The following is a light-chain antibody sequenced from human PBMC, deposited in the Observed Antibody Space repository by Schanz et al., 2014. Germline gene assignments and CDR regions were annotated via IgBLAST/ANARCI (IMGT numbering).Light chain of an antibody. J-gene: IGKJ1*01. CDR1: QSVSNN. CDR2: RAS. V-gene: IGKV3-15*01. CDR3: QQYNNWWT. Sequence: EIVMTQSPATLSVSPGERATLSCRASQSVSNNLAWYQQKPGQAPRLLIHRASTRATDIPARFGGSGSGTEFTLTISSLQSEDFAVYYCQQYNNWWTFGQGTKVEIK.